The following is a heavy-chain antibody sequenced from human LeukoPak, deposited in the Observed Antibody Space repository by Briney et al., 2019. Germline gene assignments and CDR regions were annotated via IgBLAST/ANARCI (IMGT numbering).Heavy chain of an antibody. CDR2: IYYSGST. CDR3: ARGAYSSAWYTFYYYGMDV. D-gene: IGHD6-19*01. V-gene: IGHV4-59*01. CDR1: GGSISNYY. Sequence: SETLSLTCTVSGGSISNYYWSWIRQPRGKGLEWIGYIYYSGSTNHNPSLKSRVTISVDSSKNQFSLKLSSVTAADTAVYYCARGAYSSAWYTFYYYGMDVWGQGTTVTVS. J-gene: IGHJ6*02.